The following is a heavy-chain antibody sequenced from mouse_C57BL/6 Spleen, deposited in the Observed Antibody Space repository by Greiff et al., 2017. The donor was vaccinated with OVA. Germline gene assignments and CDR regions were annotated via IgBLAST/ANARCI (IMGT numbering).Heavy chain of an antibody. V-gene: IGHV1-5*01. J-gene: IGHJ2*01. CDR3: TRSGSRMDYFDY. D-gene: IGHD1-1*01. Sequence: EVQLQASWTVLVRPGASVKMSCKTSGYTFTSYWMHWVKQRPGQGLEWIGAIYPGNSDTSYNQKFKGKAKLTAATSASTAYMELIRLTNEDSAVYNCTRSGSRMDYFDYWGQGTPLTVSS. CDR2: IYPGNSDT. CDR1: GYTFTSYW.